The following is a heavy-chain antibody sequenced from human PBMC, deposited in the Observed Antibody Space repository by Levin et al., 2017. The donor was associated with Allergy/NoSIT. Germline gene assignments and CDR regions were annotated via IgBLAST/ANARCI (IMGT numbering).Heavy chain of an antibody. Sequence: SQTLSLTCAVYGGSFSGYYWSWIRQPPGKGLEWIGEINHSGSTNYNPSLKSRVTISVDTSKNQFSLKLSSVTAADTAVYYCAIRRGLAVAGKSLDYWGQGTLVTVSS. D-gene: IGHD6-19*01. CDR2: INHSGST. V-gene: IGHV4-34*01. J-gene: IGHJ4*02. CDR1: GGSFSGYY. CDR3: AIRRGLAVAGKSLDY.